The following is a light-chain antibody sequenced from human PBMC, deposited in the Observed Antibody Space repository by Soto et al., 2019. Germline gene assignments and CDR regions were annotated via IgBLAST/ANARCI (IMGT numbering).Light chain of an antibody. Sequence: EIVMTQSPATLSVSPGERATLSCRASQSVSNNLAWYQQKPGQAPRLLIYGASTRATGIPARFSGSGSGTEFTLTISSLLSEDFAVYYCRQYNNWPRTFGQGTKVEIK. J-gene: IGKJ1*01. CDR1: QSVSNN. V-gene: IGKV3-15*01. CDR3: RQYNNWPRT. CDR2: GAS.